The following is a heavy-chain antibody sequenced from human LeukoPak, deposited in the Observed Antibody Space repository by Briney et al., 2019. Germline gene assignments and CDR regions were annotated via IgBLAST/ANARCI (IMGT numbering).Heavy chain of an antibody. CDR3: ARVKGINYYDSSGYYEAFDY. CDR2: IYYSGST. CDR1: GDSITTPYY. J-gene: IGHJ4*02. D-gene: IGHD3-22*01. Sequence: SETLSLTCTVSGDSITTPYYWSWIRQPPGKGLEWIGYIYYSGSTNYNPSLKSRVTISVDTSKNQFSLKLSSVTAADTAVYYCARVKGINYYDSSGYYEAFDYWGQGTLVTVSS. V-gene: IGHV4-59*01.